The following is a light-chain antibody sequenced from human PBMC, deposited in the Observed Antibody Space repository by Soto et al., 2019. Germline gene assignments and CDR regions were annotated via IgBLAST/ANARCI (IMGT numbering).Light chain of an antibody. CDR2: GAS. V-gene: IGKV3-20*01. CDR3: QQYGSLYP. CDR1: QSVSSSY. J-gene: IGKJ2*01. Sequence: EIVLTQSPGTLSLSPGERATLSCRASQSVSSSYLAWYQQKPGQAPRLLIYGASSRATGIPDRFSGSGSGTDFTLTISRLETEDFAVYYCQQYGSLYPFGQGTKLEIK.